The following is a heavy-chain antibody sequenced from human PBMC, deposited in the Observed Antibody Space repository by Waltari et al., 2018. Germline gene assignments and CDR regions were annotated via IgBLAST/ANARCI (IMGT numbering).Heavy chain of an antibody. CDR3: TRGIHSSFDI. CDR2: TYYMSKWFT. Sequence: QVQLQQSGPGLVKPSQTLSLTCAISGDSISSNSVAWNWIRHSPSRGLEWLGRTYYMSKWFTDYAVSVKSRITINPDTSKNQFSLQLSSLTPEDTAVYYCTRGIHSSFDIWGQGTMVTVSS. D-gene: IGHD2-21*01. CDR1: GDSISSNSVA. J-gene: IGHJ3*02. V-gene: IGHV6-1*01.